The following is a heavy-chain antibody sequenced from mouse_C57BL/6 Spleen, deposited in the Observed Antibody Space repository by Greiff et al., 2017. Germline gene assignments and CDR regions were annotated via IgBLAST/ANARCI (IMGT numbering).Heavy chain of an antibody. Sequence: QVQLQQPGAELVLPGASVKLSCKASGYTFTSYWMHWVKQRPGQGLEWIGEIDPSDSYTNYNQKFKGKSTLTVDKSSSTAYMQLSSLTSEDSAVYYCARGVGQGAWFAYWGQGTLVTVSA. V-gene: IGHV1-69*01. D-gene: IGHD3-3*01. CDR3: ARGVGQGAWFAY. CDR1: GYTFTSYW. CDR2: IDPSDSYT. J-gene: IGHJ3*01.